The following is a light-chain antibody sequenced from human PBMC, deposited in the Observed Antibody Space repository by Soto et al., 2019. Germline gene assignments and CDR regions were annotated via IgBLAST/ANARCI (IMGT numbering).Light chain of an antibody. CDR1: QSVSSN. CDR2: GAS. V-gene: IGKV3-15*01. CDR3: QQSHSTPIT. J-gene: IGKJ5*01. Sequence: EMVMTQSPATLSVSPGERATLSCRASQSVSSNLAWYQQKPGQAPRLLIHGASTRATGIPARFSGSGSGTEFTLTISSLQPEDFATYYCQQSHSTPITFGQGTRLE.